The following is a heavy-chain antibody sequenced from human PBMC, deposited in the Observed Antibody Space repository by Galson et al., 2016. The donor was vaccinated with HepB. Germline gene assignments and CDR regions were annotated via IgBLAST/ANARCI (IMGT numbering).Heavy chain of an antibody. CDR3: ARTKRYSSGYYYSDC. J-gene: IGHJ4*01. Sequence: PALVKPTQTLTLTCTFSGFSLSTGAMCVSWIRQHPGKALEWLARIDWDDDKYYSTSLKTRLTISKDTSKNQVVLRMTNMDPVDTATYFCARTKRYSSGYYYSDCWGHGTLVFVSS. CDR1: GFSLSTGAMC. D-gene: IGHD3-22*01. V-gene: IGHV2-70*11. CDR2: IDWDDDK.